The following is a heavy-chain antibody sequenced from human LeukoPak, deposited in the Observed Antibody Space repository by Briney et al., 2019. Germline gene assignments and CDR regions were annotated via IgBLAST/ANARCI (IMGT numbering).Heavy chain of an antibody. D-gene: IGHD1-14*01. V-gene: IGHV3-21*01. J-gene: IGHJ5*02. CDR3: ARRPFTTNWFDP. CDR2: ISSSSSYI. CDR1: GFTFSSYS. Sequence: GGSLRLSCAASGFTFSSYSMNWVRQAPGKGLEWVSSISSSSSYIYYADSVKGRFTISRDNAKNSLYLQMNSLRAEDTAVYYCARRPFTTNWFDPWGQGTLVTVSS.